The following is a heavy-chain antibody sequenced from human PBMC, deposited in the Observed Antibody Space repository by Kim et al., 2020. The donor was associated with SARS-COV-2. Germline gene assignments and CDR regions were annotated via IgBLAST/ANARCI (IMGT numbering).Heavy chain of an antibody. J-gene: IGHJ1*01. CDR3: SEYHGSGSHGVH. Sequence: THYGDSVRGRSTISRDNSKNTVYLQLSNMRAEDTATYYCSEYHGSGSHGVHWGQGALVTVSS. D-gene: IGHD3-10*01. V-gene: IGHV3-23*01. CDR2: T.